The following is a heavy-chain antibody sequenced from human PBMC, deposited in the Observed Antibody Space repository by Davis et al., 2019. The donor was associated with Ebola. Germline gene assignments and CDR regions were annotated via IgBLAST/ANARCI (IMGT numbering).Heavy chain of an antibody. CDR2: IYYSGST. J-gene: IGHJ4*02. Sequence: MPGGSLRLSCTVSGGSISSSSYYWGWIRQPPGKGLEWIANIYYSGSTQYNPSLKSRVTISVATSKNQFSLKLTSVTAADTAVYYCARHLIYYYDGSVYSSPYYFDYWGQGTLVTVSS. CDR1: GGSISSSSYY. CDR3: ARHLIYYYDGSVYSSPYYFDY. D-gene: IGHD3-22*01. V-gene: IGHV4-39*01.